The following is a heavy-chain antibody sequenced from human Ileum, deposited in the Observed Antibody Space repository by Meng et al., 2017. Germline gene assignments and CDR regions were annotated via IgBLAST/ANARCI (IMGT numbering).Heavy chain of an antibody. Sequence: GGSLRLSCAASGFTFSTYSMNWVRQAPGKGLEWVSSISDISSYIFQADSTKGRFTISRDNAKNSLYMEMNRLRAEDTAVYYCARSIKAADSTRAFDIWGQGTVVTVS. CDR3: ARSIKAADSTRAFDI. CDR2: ISDISSYI. CDR1: GFTFSTYS. J-gene: IGHJ3*02. D-gene: IGHD6-13*01. V-gene: IGHV3-21*01.